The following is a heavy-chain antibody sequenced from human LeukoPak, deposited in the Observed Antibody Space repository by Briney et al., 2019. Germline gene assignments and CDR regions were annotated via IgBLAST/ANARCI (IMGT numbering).Heavy chain of an antibody. CDR3: ARDRTVTVCYYYYMDV. V-gene: IGHV1-46*01. D-gene: IGHD4-17*01. CDR1: GYTFTSYY. J-gene: IGHJ6*03. CDR2: INPSAGRT. Sequence: GASVKVSCKASGYTFTSYYIHWVRQAPGQGLEWMGIINPSAGRTSYAQKFQGRVTMTRDTSTSTAYMELSSLRSEDTAVYYCARDRTVTVCYYYYMDVWGKGTTVTVSS.